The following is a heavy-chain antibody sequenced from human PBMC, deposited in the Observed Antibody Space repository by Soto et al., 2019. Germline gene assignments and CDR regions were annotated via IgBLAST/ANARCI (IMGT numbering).Heavy chain of an antibody. V-gene: IGHV3-30*18. J-gene: IGHJ6*02. CDR2: ISHDGSIY. Sequence: GGSLRLSCAASGFAFSSYGIHWVRQAPGKGLGWVAVISHDGSIYSYADSVAGRLDISRDNSKSMVYVDMISLRPDDTAAYYCAKEVGASDTAVLGFFYYGVDVWGQGTTVTVSS. CDR3: AKEVGASDTAVLGFFYYGVDV. CDR1: GFAFSSYG. D-gene: IGHD5-18*01.